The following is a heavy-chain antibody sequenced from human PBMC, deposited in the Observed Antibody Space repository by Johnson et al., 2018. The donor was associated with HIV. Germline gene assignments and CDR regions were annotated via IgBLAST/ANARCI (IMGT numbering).Heavy chain of an antibody. Sequence: VQLVESGGGLVQPGGSLRLSCVASGFMFSDYWMTWVRQAPGKGLEWVANIKQDGSEKYYLDSVKGRFTISRDNAKSSLYLQMNSLKTEDTAVYYCTTEDPRGYGYLFSFGDAFDISG. CDR1: GFMFSDYW. V-gene: IGHV3-7*05. CDR3: TTEDPRGYGYLFSFGDAFDI. D-gene: IGHD5-18*01. CDR2: IKQDGSEK. J-gene: IGHJ3*02.